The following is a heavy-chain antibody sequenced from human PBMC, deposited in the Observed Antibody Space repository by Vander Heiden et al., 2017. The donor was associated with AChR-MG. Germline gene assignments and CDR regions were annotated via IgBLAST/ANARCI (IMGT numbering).Heavy chain of an antibody. CDR3: ARGRGFLEWSSDAFDI. CDR1: GFTFSSYA. CDR2: ISYDGSNK. J-gene: IGHJ3*02. V-gene: IGHV3-30-3*01. Sequence: QVQLVESGGGVVQPGRSLRLSCAASGFTFSSYAMHWVRQAPGKGLEWVAVISYDGSNKYYADSVKGRFTISRDNSKNTLYLQMNSLRAEDTAVYYCARGRGFLEWSSDAFDIWGQGTMVTVSS. D-gene: IGHD3-3*01.